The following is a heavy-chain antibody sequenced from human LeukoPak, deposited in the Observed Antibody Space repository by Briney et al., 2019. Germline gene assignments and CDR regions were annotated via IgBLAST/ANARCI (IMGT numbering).Heavy chain of an antibody. D-gene: IGHD1-26*01. CDR1: GFTFSSYA. Sequence: GGSLRLSCAASGFTFSSYAMAWVRRPPGRGLEWVSTMALSGGPTHYADAVEGRFTISRDDSKSTLYLHINNLRAEDTAVYYCARDFSLVVGASDSWGKGTLVTVSS. CDR2: MALSGGPT. CDR3: ARDFSLVVGASDS. J-gene: IGHJ5*02. V-gene: IGHV3-23*01.